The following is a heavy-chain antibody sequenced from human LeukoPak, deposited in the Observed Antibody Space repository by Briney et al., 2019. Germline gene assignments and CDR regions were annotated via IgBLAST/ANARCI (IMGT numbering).Heavy chain of an antibody. D-gene: IGHD2-2*02. V-gene: IGHV3-30*03. CDR1: GFTFSSYG. Sequence: GGSLRHSCAASGFTFSSYGLHWVRQAPGKGLEWVTLISYDGNKKYYADSVKGRFTISRDKSTNTLYLQMNSLRAEDTAVYYCATQVVPAAIRRDYWGQGTLVTVSS. CDR2: ISYDGNKK. CDR3: ATQVVPAAIRRDY. J-gene: IGHJ4*02.